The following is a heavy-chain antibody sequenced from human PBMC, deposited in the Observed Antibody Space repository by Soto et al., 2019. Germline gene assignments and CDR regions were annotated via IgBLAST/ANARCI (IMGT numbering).Heavy chain of an antibody. J-gene: IGHJ4*02. Sequence: QVQLVQSGAEVKKPGASVRVSCEASGYTFTMYAIHWVRQATGQRLEWMGWINAANGNTKYSQKFQGRVSITRDTSASTAYMELSSLRSEDTARYYCARGQRRDYDFWSGYSQGFDYWGQGTLVTVSS. CDR3: ARGQRRDYDFWSGYSQGFDY. V-gene: IGHV1-3*01. CDR1: GYTFTMYA. D-gene: IGHD3-3*01. CDR2: INAANGNT.